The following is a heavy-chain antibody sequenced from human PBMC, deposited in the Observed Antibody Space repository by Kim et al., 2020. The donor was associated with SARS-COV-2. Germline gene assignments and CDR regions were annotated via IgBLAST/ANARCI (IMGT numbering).Heavy chain of an antibody. CDR2: T. J-gene: IGHJ5*02. CDR3: ARHILTNNWFDP. Sequence: TYYNPSLKTRVTMFVDTSKNKFSLKLSSVTAPDTAVYYCARHILTNNWFDPWGQGALVTVSS. V-gene: IGHV4-39*01. D-gene: IGHD3-9*01.